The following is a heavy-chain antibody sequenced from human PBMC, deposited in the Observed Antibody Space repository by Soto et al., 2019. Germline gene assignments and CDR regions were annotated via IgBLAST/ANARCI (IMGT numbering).Heavy chain of an antibody. D-gene: IGHD3-22*01. J-gene: IGHJ6*02. CDR2: IIPMFGTP. Sequence: SVKVSCKASGGTFSKYAISWVRQAPGQGLEWLGGIIPMFGTPNYAQKFQGRVTISADESTTTAYLELSSLRSADTAVYFCARKLSDSNFYHGLAVWGQGTTVTVSS. CDR3: ARKLSDSNFYHGLAV. CDR1: GGTFSKYA. V-gene: IGHV1-69*13.